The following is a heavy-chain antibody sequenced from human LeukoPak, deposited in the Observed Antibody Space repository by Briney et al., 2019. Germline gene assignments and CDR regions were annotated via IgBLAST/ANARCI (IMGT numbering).Heavy chain of an antibody. V-gene: IGHV3-30*02. J-gene: IGHJ6*03. Sequence: PGGSLRLSCAASGFTFSSYGMHWVRQAPGKGLEWVAFIRYDGSNKYYADSVKGRFTISRDNSKNTLYLQMNSLRAEDTAVYYCARPGVRGYDFKFYYYYMDVWGKGTTVTVSS. CDR3: ARPGVRGYDFKFYYYYMDV. CDR2: IRYDGSNK. CDR1: GFTFSSYG. D-gene: IGHD5-12*01.